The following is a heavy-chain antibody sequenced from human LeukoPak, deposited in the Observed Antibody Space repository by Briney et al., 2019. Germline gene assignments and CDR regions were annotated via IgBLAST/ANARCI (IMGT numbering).Heavy chain of an antibody. CDR2: IIPIFGTA. Sequence: SVKVSCRASGGTFSSYAISWVRQAPGQGLEWMGGIIPIFGTANYAQKFQGRVTITTDESTSTAYMELSSLRSEDTAVYYCASSGLRPVAATPYYFDYWGQGTLVTVSS. J-gene: IGHJ4*02. V-gene: IGHV1-69*05. CDR1: GGTFSSYA. CDR3: ASSGLRPVAATPYYFDY. D-gene: IGHD2-15*01.